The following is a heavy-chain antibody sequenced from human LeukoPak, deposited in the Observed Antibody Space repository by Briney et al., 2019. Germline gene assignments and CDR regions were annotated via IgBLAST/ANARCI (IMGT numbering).Heavy chain of an antibody. J-gene: IGHJ4*02. V-gene: IGHV5-51*01. CDR1: GYSFSNYW. Sequence: GESLKISCKGSGYSFSNYWIGWVRQMPGKGLEWMGIIYPGESETRYSPSVQGQVTISADKSITTAYLQWSSLKASDTAMYFCATSESQTKFDYWSQGTQVIVSS. D-gene: IGHD1/OR15-1a*01. CDR3: ATSESQTKFDY. CDR2: IYPGESET.